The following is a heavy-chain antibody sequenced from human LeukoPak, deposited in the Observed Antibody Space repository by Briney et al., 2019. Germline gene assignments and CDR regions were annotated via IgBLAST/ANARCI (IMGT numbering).Heavy chain of an antibody. V-gene: IGHV3-30*02. D-gene: IGHD5-24*01. CDR2: IRYDGSNK. CDR3: AKDWGRGYKAKGYFDY. Sequence: PGGSLRLSCAASGFTFNSYGMHWGRQAPGRGLGWVAFIRYDGSNKYYADSVKGRFTISRDNSKNTLYLQMNSLRAEDTAVYYCAKDWGRGYKAKGYFDYWGQGTLLTVSS. CDR1: GFTFNSYG. J-gene: IGHJ4*02.